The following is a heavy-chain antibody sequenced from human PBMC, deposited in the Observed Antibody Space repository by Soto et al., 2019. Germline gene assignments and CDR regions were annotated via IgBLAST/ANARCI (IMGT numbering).Heavy chain of an antibody. CDR1: GFTFSSYA. CDR2: ISGSGGST. CDR3: AKDRRGLRYFDWLSSQHADFDY. V-gene: IGHV3-23*01. Sequence: GGSLRLSCAASGFTFSSYAMSWVRQAPGKGLEWVSAISGSGGSTYYADSVKGRFTISRDNSKNTLYLQMNSLRAEDTAVYYCAKDRRGLRYFDWLSSQHADFDYWGQGTLVTISS. D-gene: IGHD3-9*01. J-gene: IGHJ4*02.